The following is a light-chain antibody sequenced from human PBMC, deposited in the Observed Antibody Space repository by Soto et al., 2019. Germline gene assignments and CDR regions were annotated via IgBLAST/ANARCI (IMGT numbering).Light chain of an antibody. CDR3: QKYNNAQLT. J-gene: IGKJ4*01. CDR2: ATS. Sequence: DIQMTQFPLSLSASVGDRVTITCRASQTIRSHLNWYQQKPGEAPKIVIYATSTLQSGVPSRFSGSVSGTDFILTISNLQPEDVETYYCQKYNNAQLTFGAGTKVDIX. CDR1: QTIRSH. V-gene: IGKV1-27*01.